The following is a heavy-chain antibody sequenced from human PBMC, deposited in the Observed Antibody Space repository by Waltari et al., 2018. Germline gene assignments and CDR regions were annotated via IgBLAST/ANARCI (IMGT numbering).Heavy chain of an antibody. CDR1: GFTFSSYA. Sequence: QVQLVESGGGVVQPGRSLRLSCAASGFTFSSYAMHWVRQAPGKGLEWVAVISYDGSNKYYADSVKGRFTISRDNSKNTLYLQMNSLRAEDTAVYYCARGYYYGSGAQRLFDYWGQGTLVTVSS. CDR3: ARGYYYGSGAQRLFDY. CDR2: ISYDGSNK. J-gene: IGHJ4*02. D-gene: IGHD3-10*01. V-gene: IGHV3-30-3*01.